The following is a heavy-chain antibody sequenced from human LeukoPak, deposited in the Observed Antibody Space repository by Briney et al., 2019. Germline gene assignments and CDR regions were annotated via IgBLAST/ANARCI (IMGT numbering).Heavy chain of an antibody. Sequence: TLSLTCTVSGGSISSGIYYWSWIRQPAGKGLEWIGRIYTSGSTNYNPSLKSRVTISVDTSKNQFSLKLSSVTAADTAVYYCARLSGCSTTSCPAYMDVWGKGTTVTVSS. CDR3: ARLSGCSTTSCPAYMDV. J-gene: IGHJ6*03. D-gene: IGHD2-2*01. CDR1: GGSISSGIYY. CDR2: IYTSGST. V-gene: IGHV4-61*02.